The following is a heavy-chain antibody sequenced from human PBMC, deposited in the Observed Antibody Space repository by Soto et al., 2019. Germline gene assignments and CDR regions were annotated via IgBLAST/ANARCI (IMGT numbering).Heavy chain of an antibody. CDR2: TRNKANGYTT. Sequence: QPGGSLRLSCVASGFTFSDHYMDWVRQAPGKGLEWVGRTRNKANGYTTEYAASVKGRFIISRDDSKNSLYLQMNSLKTEDTAVYYCANRNDYGGNSYYGMDVWGQGTTVTVSS. V-gene: IGHV3-72*01. D-gene: IGHD4-17*01. J-gene: IGHJ6*02. CDR1: GFTFSDHY. CDR3: ANRNDYGGNSYYGMDV.